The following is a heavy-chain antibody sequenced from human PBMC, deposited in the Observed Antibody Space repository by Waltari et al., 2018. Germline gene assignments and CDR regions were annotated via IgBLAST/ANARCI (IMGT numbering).Heavy chain of an antibody. V-gene: IGHV4-38-2*02. CDR3: ASRGRKGGGPPGDFDY. J-gene: IGHJ4*02. D-gene: IGHD3-16*01. Sequence: QVQLQESGPGLVKPSETLSLTCTVSGYSISSGYYWGWIRQPPGKGLEWIGSIYHSGSTYYTPSLKRRVTISVDTAKNQSSLRLSSVTAADTAVYYCASRGRKGGGPPGDFDYWGQGTLVTVSS. CDR2: IYHSGST. CDR1: GYSISSGYY.